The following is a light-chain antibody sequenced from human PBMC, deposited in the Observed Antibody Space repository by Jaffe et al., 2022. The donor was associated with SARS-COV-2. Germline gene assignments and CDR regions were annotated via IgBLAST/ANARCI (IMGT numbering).Light chain of an antibody. CDR1: QSISTW. J-gene: IGKJ1*01. CDR3: QQYNSYLA. CDR2: KAS. Sequence: DIQMTQSPSTLSASVGDRVTITCRASQSISTWLAWYQQKPGKAPKLLIYKASTSESGVPSRFSGSGSGTEFTLTISSLQPDDFATYYCQQYNSYLAFGQGTKVEIK. V-gene: IGKV1-5*03.